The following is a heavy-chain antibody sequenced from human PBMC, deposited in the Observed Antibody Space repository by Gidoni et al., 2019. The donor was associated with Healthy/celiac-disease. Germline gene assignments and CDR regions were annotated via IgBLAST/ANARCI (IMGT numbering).Heavy chain of an antibody. CDR1: GFTFSSYS. CDR2: ISSSSSYI. J-gene: IGHJ4*02. V-gene: IGHV3-21*01. Sequence: EVQLVESGGGLVKPGGSLRLSCAASGFTFSSYSMNWVRPAPGKGLGWVSSISSSSSYIYYADSVKGRFTISRDNAKNSLYLQMNSLRAEDTAVYYCAREGAKSGWPEFDYWGQGTLVTVSS. CDR3: AREGAKSGWPEFDY. D-gene: IGHD6-19*01.